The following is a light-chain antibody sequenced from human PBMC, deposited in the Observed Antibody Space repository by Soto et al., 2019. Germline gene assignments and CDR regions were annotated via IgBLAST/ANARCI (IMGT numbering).Light chain of an antibody. J-gene: IGKJ1*01. CDR3: QQYGSSGT. Sequence: EVVMTQSPATLSVPSGERATLSCGASQSVSNNYLAWYQQKPGQAPRLLIYGASNRATGIPDRFSGSGSGTDFTLTISRLEPEDFAVYYCQQYGSSGTFGQGTKVDIK. CDR1: QSVSNNY. V-gene: IGKV3-20*01. CDR2: GAS.